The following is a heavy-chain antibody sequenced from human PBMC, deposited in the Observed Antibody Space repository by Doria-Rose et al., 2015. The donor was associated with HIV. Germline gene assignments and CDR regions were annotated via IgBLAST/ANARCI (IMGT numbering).Heavy chain of an antibody. CDR3: AKDRVTTTLYYYYGMDV. CDR2: ISGSGGST. J-gene: IGHJ6*02. V-gene: IGHV3-23*04. Sequence: VQLVQSGGGLVQPGGSLRLSCAASGFTFSSYAMSWVRQAPGKGLEWVSAISGSGGSTYYADSVKGRFTISRDNPKNTPYLRMNSLRAEDTAVYYCAKDRVTTTLYYYYGMDVWGQGTTVTVSS. D-gene: IGHD2-21*02. CDR1: GFTFSSYA.